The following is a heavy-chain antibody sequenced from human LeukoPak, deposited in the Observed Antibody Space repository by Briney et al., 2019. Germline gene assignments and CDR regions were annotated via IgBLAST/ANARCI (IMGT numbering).Heavy chain of an antibody. V-gene: IGHV1-2*02. CDR2: INPNSGGT. J-gene: IGHJ4*02. CDR3: ARLLVSAGDY. D-gene: IGHD6-6*01. Sequence: ASVKVSCKASGYTLTAYYIHWVRQAPGQGLEWMGWINPNSGGTNYAQKFQGRVTMTRDTSISTAYMELSRLRSDDTAVYYCARLLVSAGDYWGQGTLVTVSS. CDR1: GYTLTAYY.